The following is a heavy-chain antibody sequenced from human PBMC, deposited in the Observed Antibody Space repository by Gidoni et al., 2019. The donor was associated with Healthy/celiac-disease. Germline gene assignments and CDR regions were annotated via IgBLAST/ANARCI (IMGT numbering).Heavy chain of an antibody. CDR3: ARGYCSGGSCYPFDY. D-gene: IGHD2-15*01. V-gene: IGHV4-4*02. CDR2: IYHSGST. CDR1: GGSISSSNW. Sequence: QVQLQESGPGLVKLSGPLSHTCAVSGGSISSSNWRSRVRPPPGKGLEWIGEIYHSGSTNYNPSLKSRVTISVDKSKNQFSLKLSSVTAADTAVYYCARGYCSGGSCYPFDYWGQGTLVTVSS. J-gene: IGHJ4*02.